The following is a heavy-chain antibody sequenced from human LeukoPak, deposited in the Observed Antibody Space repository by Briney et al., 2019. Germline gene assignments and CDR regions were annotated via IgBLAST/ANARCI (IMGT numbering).Heavy chain of an antibody. CDR1: GFTFSSYA. CDR2: ISGSGGST. V-gene: IGHV3-23*01. D-gene: IGHD2-8*01. Sequence: GGSLRLSCAASGFTFSSYAMSWVRQAPGKGLEWVSAISGSGGSTYYADSVKGRFTISRDNSKHTLYLQMNSLRADDTAVYYCAKGMQYCTNGVCYTPLDYWGQGTLVTVSS. J-gene: IGHJ4*02. CDR3: AKGMQYCTNGVCYTPLDY.